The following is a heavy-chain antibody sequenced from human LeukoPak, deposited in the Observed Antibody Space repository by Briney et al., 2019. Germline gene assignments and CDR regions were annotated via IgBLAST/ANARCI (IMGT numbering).Heavy chain of an antibody. V-gene: IGHV3-7*01. Sequence: GGYLRLSCAASGFTFSSYSMNWVRQAPGKGLEWVANIKQDGTEKYYVDSVKGRFTISRDNAKNSLYLQMNSLRVEDTAVYYCAKLAKYFYGSETYYFFEHWGQGTPVTASS. J-gene: IGHJ4*02. CDR2: IKQDGTEK. CDR3: AKLAKYFYGSETYYFFEH. CDR1: GFTFSSYS. D-gene: IGHD3-10*01.